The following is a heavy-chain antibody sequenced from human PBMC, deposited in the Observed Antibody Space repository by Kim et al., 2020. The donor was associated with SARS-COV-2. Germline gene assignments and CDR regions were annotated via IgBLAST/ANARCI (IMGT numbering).Heavy chain of an antibody. CDR3: AKPTTVYFHSGSYWHWFDS. D-gene: IGHD3-10*01. J-gene: IGHJ5*01. Sequence: GGSLRLSCATSGFTFTTYAMSWVRQAPGKGLEWVSSISGNGESTFYADSVKGQFTISSDNSKNTVFLQMNSLRAEDTAVYYCAKPTTVYFHSGSYWHWFDSWGQGTLVAVSS. V-gene: IGHV3-23*01. CDR2: ISGNGEST. CDR1: GFTFTTYA.